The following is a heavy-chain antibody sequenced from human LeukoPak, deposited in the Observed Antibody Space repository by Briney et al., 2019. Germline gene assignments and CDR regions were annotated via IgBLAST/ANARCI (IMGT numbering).Heavy chain of an antibody. CDR3: AKASPHHYGSGSYYLNPFDP. CDR2: ISGTGDSI. CDR1: GFTFSSYS. Sequence: PGGSLRLSCAASGFTFSSYSMNWVRQAPGKALEWVSAISGTGDSIYYADSVKGRFTISRDNSQNILYLQMNSLRAEDTALYYCAKASPHHYGSGSYYLNPFDPWGQGTLVTVSS. J-gene: IGHJ5*02. V-gene: IGHV3-23*01. D-gene: IGHD3-10*01.